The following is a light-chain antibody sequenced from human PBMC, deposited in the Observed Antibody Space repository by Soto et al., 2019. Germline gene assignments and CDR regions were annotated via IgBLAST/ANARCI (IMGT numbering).Light chain of an antibody. Sequence: EITMTQFPGILSASPGEGVTLSCRAAQDLTTNFAWYQQKRGHAPRLLIYDISSRATGVPARFSGSGSGTEFTLSISGLQSEDFAVYFCQQYNNWPFSFGQGTRLEIK. CDR3: QQYNNWPFS. CDR1: QDLTTN. J-gene: IGKJ5*01. V-gene: IGKV3-15*01. CDR2: DIS.